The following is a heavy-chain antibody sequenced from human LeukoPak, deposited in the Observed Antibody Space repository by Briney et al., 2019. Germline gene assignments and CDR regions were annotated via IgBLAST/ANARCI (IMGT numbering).Heavy chain of an antibody. CDR1: GYTFTSYD. Sequence: ASVKVSCKASGYTFTSYDFNWVRQATGQGLEGWGWRNPNRGNTGYAQKFQGRVTMTRNTSISTAYMELSSLRSEDTAVYYCARVGVRRITGTWPVRYYYYGMDVWGQGTTVTVSS. V-gene: IGHV1-8*01. D-gene: IGHD1-20*01. CDR2: RNPNRGNT. J-gene: IGHJ6*02. CDR3: ARVGVRRITGTWPVRYYYYGMDV.